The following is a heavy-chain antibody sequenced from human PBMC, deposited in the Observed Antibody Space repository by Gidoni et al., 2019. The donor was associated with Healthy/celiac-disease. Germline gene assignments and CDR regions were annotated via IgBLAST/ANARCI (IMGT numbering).Heavy chain of an antibody. CDR2: ISYDGSNK. Sequence: QVQLVESGGGVVQPGRSLRLSCAASGFTFSSYGMHWVRQAPGKGLVWVAVISYDGSNKYYADSVKGRFTISRDNSKNTLYLQMNSLRAEDTAVYYCAKEVPRDGYIFDYWGQGTLVTVSS. D-gene: IGHD5-12*01. V-gene: IGHV3-30*18. CDR1: GFTFSSYG. J-gene: IGHJ4*02. CDR3: AKEVPRDGYIFDY.